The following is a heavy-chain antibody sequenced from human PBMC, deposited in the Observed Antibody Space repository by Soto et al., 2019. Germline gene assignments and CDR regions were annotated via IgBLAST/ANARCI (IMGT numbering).Heavy chain of an antibody. CDR1: GFTFSSYS. J-gene: IGHJ4*02. CDR3: ARAPVRYNCNDVDDS. D-gene: IGHD1-1*01. V-gene: IGHV3-21*01. CDR2: ISSNSSYI. Sequence: EVQLVESGGGLVKPGGSLRLSCAASGFTFSSYSMNWVRQAPGKGLEWVSSISSNSSYIYYADSVKGRFTISRDNAKNSLYLQMNSLRAEDTAVYYCARAPVRYNCNDVDDSWGQGTLVTVSS.